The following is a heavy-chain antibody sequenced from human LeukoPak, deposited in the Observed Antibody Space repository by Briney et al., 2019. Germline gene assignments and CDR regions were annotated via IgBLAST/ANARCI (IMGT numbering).Heavy chain of an antibody. CDR3: AGFYDF. CDR1: GYSISSGYY. J-gene: IGHJ4*02. V-gene: IGHV4-38-2*01. Sequence: PSETLSLTCAVSGYSISSGYYWGWIRQPPGKGLEWIGSIYHSGSTYYNPSLKSRVTISVDTSKNQFSLKLSSVTAADTAVYYCAGFYDFWGQGTLVTVSS. CDR2: IYHSGST. D-gene: IGHD3-3*01.